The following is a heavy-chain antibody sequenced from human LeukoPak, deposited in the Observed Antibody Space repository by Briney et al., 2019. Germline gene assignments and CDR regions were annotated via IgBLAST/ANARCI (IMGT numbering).Heavy chain of an antibody. D-gene: IGHD6-6*01. CDR2: ISSSSSYI. Sequence: GGSLRLSCAASGFTFSSYSMNWVRQAPGKGLEWVSSISSSSSYIYYADSVKGRFTISRDNAKNSLYLQMNSLRAEDTAVYYCARAGEYSSSFHDAFDIWGQGTMVTVSS. CDR3: ARAGEYSSSFHDAFDI. V-gene: IGHV3-21*01. CDR1: GFTFSSYS. J-gene: IGHJ3*02.